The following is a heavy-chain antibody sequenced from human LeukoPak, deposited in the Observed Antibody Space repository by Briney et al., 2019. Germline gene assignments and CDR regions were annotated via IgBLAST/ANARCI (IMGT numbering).Heavy chain of an antibody. D-gene: IGHD4-23*01. CDR1: GGSISSSSYY. CDR2: IYYSGST. V-gene: IGHV4-61*05. Sequence: PSETLSLTCTVSGGSISSSSYYWGWIRQPPGKGLEWIGYIYYSGSTNYNPSLKSRVTISVDTSKNQFSLKLSSVTAADTAVYYCARVSRDDYGGNGDAFDIWGQGTMVTVSS. J-gene: IGHJ3*02. CDR3: ARVSRDDYGGNGDAFDI.